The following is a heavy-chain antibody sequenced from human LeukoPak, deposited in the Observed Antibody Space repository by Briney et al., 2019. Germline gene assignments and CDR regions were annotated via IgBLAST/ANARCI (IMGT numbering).Heavy chain of an antibody. V-gene: IGHV1-18*01. CDR3: ARDQNSSGWLRKKNFDY. J-gene: IGHJ4*02. D-gene: IGHD6-19*01. CDR2: ISTYSDKT. Sequence: GASVKVSCKASGYTFTGYGISWVRQAPGQGLEWMGWISTYSDKTNYAQKFQGRGTMTTDTSTSTAYMELRSLRSDDTAVYYCARDQNSSGWLRKKNFDYWGQGTLVTVSS. CDR1: GYTFTGYG.